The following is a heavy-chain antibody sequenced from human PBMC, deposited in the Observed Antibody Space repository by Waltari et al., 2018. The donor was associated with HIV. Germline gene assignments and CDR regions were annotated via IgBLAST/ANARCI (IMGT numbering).Heavy chain of an antibody. CDR1: GGSFSGYQ. Sequence: QVHLQQWGEGLLKPSETLSLTCAVYGGSFSGYQLIWIRQPPGKGLEWIGEINDSGSVTYNPSLKSRISISVDTSKDQFSLKLNSVTSADTGFYYCGRAWGNTGQIAFWGQGTPVTVSS. V-gene: IGHV4-34*02. CDR2: INDSGSV. CDR3: GRAWGNTGQIAF. J-gene: IGHJ4*02. D-gene: IGHD7-27*01.